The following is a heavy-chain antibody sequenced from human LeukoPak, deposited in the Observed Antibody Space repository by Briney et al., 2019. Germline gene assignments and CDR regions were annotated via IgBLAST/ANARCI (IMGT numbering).Heavy chain of an antibody. V-gene: IGHV1-69*10. CDR2: IIPILGIA. CDR1: GGTFSSYS. Sequence: SVKVSCKASGGTFSSYSISWVRQAPGQGLEWMGGIIPILGIANYAQKFQGRVTITADKSTYTAYMELSSLRSEDTAVYYCAIVGEVAAYGDYYMDVCGKGTTVTVS. J-gene: IGHJ6*03. D-gene: IGHD3-10*01. CDR3: AIVGEVAAYGDYYMDV.